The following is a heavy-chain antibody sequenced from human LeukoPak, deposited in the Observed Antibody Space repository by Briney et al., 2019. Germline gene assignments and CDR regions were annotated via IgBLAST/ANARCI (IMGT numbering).Heavy chain of an antibody. CDR1: GGSISSYY. CDR3: ARELRTGYYAHFDY. V-gene: IGHV4-59*12. J-gene: IGHJ4*02. D-gene: IGHD3/OR15-3a*01. CDR2: IYHSGST. Sequence: SETLSLTCTVSGGSISSYYWSWIRQPPGKGLEWIGEIYHSGSTNYNPSLKSRVTISVDKSKNQFSLKLSSVTAADTAVYYCARELRTGYYAHFDYWGQGTLVTVSS.